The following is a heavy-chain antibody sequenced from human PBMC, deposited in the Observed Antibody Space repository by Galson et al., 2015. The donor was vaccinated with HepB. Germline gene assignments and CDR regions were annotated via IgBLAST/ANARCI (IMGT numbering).Heavy chain of an antibody. CDR2: TYYRSKWYN. V-gene: IGHV6-1*01. CDR3: ARDGPIAVAGIFDP. Sequence: CAISGDSVSSNSAAWNWIRQSPSRGLEWLGRTYYRSKWYNDYAVSVKSRITINPDTSKNQFSLQLNSVTPEDTAVYYCARDGPIAVAGIFDPWGQGTLVTVSS. J-gene: IGHJ5*02. CDR1: GDSVSSNSAA. D-gene: IGHD6-19*01.